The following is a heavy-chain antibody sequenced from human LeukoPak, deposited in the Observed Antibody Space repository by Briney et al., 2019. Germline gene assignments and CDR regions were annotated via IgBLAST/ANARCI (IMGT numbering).Heavy chain of an antibody. CDR2: VGGGDDI. V-gene: IGHV3-23*01. Sequence: GGALRLSRVAPGFTFNIYGVSWGPEALGGGVGGVSHVGGGDDIHYGDSVKGRFTGYRDDAKNTVYLQMNSLRVEDTAIYFCAKDATPRNRLWDHFDSWGQGTLVSVSS. J-gene: IGHJ4*02. CDR1: GFTFNIYG. CDR3: AKDATPRNRLWDHFDS. D-gene: IGHD2-21*01.